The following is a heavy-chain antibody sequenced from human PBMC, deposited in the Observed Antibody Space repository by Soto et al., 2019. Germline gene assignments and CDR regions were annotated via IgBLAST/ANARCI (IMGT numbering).Heavy chain of an antibody. Sequence: SETLCLTCTVSCCSISSSSYYWGCIRQPPGKGLEWIGSIYYSGSTNYNPSLKSRVTISVDTSKNQFSLKLSSVAAADTAVYYCARDRRVVVPGASKYGMDVWGQGTTVTVSS. CDR3: ARDRRVVVPGASKYGMDV. CDR2: IYYSGST. D-gene: IGHD2-2*01. V-gene: IGHV4-39*07. CDR1: CCSISSSSYY. J-gene: IGHJ6*02.